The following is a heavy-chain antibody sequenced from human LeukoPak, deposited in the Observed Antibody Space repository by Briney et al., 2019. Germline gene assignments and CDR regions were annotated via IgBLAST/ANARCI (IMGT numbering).Heavy chain of an antibody. Sequence: PGGSLRLSCVVSGFTFSTSAMNWVRQAPGKGLEWVSFIDGSGGSTYYAESVKGRFTISRDNSKNTLFLQMNSLRADDTAVYYCAKRTGEGDFDYWGQGTLVTVSS. V-gene: IGHV3-23*01. D-gene: IGHD2-21*01. CDR1: GFTFSTSA. J-gene: IGHJ4*02. CDR2: IDGSGGST. CDR3: AKRTGEGDFDY.